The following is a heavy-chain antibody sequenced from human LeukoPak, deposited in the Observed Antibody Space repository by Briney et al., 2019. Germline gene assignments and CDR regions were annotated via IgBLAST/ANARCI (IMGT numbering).Heavy chain of an antibody. J-gene: IGHJ4*02. CDR2: IRSKANSYAT. Sequence: GGSLRLSCAPSGFTFSGSAMHWVRQASGKRLEWVGRIRSKANSYATAYAASVKGRFTISRDDSKNTAYLQMNSLKTEDTAVYYCTSYTGGSYSSSSYWGQGTLVTASS. CDR1: GFTFSGSA. V-gene: IGHV3-73*01. CDR3: TSYTGGSYSSSSY. D-gene: IGHD6-6*01.